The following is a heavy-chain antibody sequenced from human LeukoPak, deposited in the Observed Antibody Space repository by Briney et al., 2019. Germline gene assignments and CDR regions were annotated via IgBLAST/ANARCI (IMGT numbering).Heavy chain of an antibody. CDR2: IYYSGST. CDR1: GGSISSYY. V-gene: IGHV4-59*01. J-gene: IGHJ4*02. D-gene: IGHD3-9*01. Sequence: SETLSLTCTVSGGSISSYYWSWIRQPPGKGLEWIGCIYYSGSTNYNPSLKSRVTISVDTSKNQFSLKLSSVTAADTAVYYCASEGYDILTGYSYFDYWGQGTLVTVSS. CDR3: ASEGYDILTGYSYFDY.